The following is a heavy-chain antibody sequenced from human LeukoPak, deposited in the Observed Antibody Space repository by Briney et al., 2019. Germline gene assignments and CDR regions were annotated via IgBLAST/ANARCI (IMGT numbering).Heavy chain of an antibody. J-gene: IGHJ4*02. CDR3: ARFGESGG. CDR1: GFTFSTSA. CDR2: ISSASGTR. Sequence: GGSLRFSCAASGFTFSTSAMNRVRQAPGKGLEWVSYISSASGTRYYGDSVKGRFTISRDNAKDSLYLQMNSLRDEDTAVYYCARFGESGGWGQGTLVTVSS. D-gene: IGHD3-10*01. V-gene: IGHV3-48*02.